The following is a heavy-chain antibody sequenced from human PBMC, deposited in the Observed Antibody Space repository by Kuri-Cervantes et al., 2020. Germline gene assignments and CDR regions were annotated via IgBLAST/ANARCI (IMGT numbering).Heavy chain of an antibody. CDR2: IIPIFGTA. D-gene: IGHD2-21*02. V-gene: IGHV1-69*05. J-gene: IGHJ3*02. CDR1: GGTFSNYA. Sequence: SVKVSCKASGGTFSNYAISWVRQAPGQGLEWMGGIIPIFGTANYAQKFQGRVTITTDESTSTAYMELSSLRSEDTAVYYCASCGGDCYPLFTNAFDIWGQGTMVTVSS. CDR3: ASCGGDCYPLFTNAFDI.